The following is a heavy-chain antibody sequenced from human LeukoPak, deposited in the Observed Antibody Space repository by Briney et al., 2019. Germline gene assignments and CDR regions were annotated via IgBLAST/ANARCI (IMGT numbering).Heavy chain of an antibody. CDR3: ARDASSSGANRFDP. CDR1: GGSISSYY. V-gene: IGHV4-4*07. D-gene: IGHD6-6*01. Sequence: SETLPLTCTVAGGSISSYYWSWIRQPAGKGLELIGRIHTSGSTNYNPSLKSRVTMSVDTSKNQFSLKLSSVTAADTAVYYCARDASSSGANRFDPWGKGTLVTVSS. J-gene: IGHJ5*02. CDR2: IHTSGST.